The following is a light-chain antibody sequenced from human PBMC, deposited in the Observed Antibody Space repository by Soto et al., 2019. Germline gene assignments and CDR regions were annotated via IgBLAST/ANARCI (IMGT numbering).Light chain of an antibody. CDR1: QFIRNY. Sequence: DIQMTQSPSSLSASVGERVTITCRASQFIRNYLNWYQHKPGKAPKLLIYAASTLQGGVPSRFSGSGSGTDFTLTISSLQPEDFATYYCQQSYSAPRTFGQGTKVEIK. CDR2: AAS. CDR3: QQSYSAPRT. V-gene: IGKV1-39*01. J-gene: IGKJ1*01.